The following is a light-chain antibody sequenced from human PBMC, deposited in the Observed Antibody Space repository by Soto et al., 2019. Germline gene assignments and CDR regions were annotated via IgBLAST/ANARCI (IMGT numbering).Light chain of an antibody. J-gene: IGKJ5*01. Sequence: EIVLTQSPATLSLSPGERATLSCRASQSVSSNLAWYQQKPGQAPRLLIYDASNRATGIPARFSGSGSGTDFTLTISSLEPEDFAVYYCHRGDPFGQGTRLEIK. CDR2: DAS. CDR1: QSVSSN. V-gene: IGKV3-11*01. CDR3: HRGDP.